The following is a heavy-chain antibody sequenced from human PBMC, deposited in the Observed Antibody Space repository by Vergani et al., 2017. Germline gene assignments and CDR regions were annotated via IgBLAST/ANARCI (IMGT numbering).Heavy chain of an antibody. Sequence: EVQLVESGGGLVQPGGSLRLSCAASGFTFSSYEMNWVRQVPGKGLEWVSYISSSSSYIYYADSVKGRFTISRDNSKNTLYLQMNSLRAEDTAVYYCAKDGSWNDVDPFYGYWGQGTLVTVSS. J-gene: IGHJ4*02. CDR3: AKDGSWNDVDPFYGY. CDR1: GFTFSSYE. CDR2: ISSSSSYI. V-gene: IGHV3-48*03. D-gene: IGHD1-1*01.